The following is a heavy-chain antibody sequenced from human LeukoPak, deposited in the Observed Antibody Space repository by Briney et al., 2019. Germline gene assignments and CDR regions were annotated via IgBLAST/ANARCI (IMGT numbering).Heavy chain of an antibody. CDR1: GGSISSGSYY. V-gene: IGHV4-61*02. D-gene: IGHD6-13*01. J-gene: IGHJ4*02. CDR3: ARLSSSSWYNRPYYFDY. CDR2: IYTSGST. Sequence: KTSETLSLTCTVSGGSISSGSYYWSWIRQPAGKGLEWIGRIYTSGSTYYNPSLKSRVTISVDTSKNQFSLKLSSVTAADTAVYYCARLSSSSWYNRPYYFDYWGQGTLVTVSS.